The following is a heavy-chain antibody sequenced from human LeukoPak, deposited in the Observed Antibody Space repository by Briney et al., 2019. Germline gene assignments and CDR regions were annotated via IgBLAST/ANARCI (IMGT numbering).Heavy chain of an antibody. D-gene: IGHD7-27*01. J-gene: IGHJ4*02. CDR1: SGSVSSGSYY. Sequence: TSETLSLTCTVSSGSVSSGSYYWSWIRQPPGKGLEWIGYIYYSGSTNYNPSLKSRVTISVDTSKNQFSLKLSSVTAADTAVYYCARDTSGPGHFDYWGQGTLVTVSS. CDR2: IYYSGST. CDR3: ARDTSGPGHFDY. V-gene: IGHV4-61*01.